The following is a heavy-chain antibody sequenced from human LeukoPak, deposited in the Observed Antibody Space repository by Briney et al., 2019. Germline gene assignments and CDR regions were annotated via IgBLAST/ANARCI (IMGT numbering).Heavy chain of an antibody. CDR3: ARASRDGYNQNFDH. J-gene: IGHJ4*02. CDR2: IYPGGSET. Sequence: GESLKISCKGLGYSFSSYWNAWVRQSPGKGLEWMGIIYPGGSETRYDPSFQGQVTISADSSTSTAYLQWSSLRASDTAMYCCARASRDGYNQNFDHWGQGTLVTVSS. CDR1: GYSFSSYW. V-gene: IGHV5-51*01. D-gene: IGHD5-24*01.